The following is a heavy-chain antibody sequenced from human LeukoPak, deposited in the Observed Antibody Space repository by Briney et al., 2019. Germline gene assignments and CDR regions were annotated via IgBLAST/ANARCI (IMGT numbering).Heavy chain of an antibody. CDR1: GFTFDDYV. V-gene: IGHV3-43D*03. CDR3: VKSGLVDDYYYCMDV. CDR2: ISWNGGRT. Sequence: GGSLRLSCAASGFTFDDYVMHWVRQAPGKGLEWVSLISWNGGRTYYADSVKGRFTISRDNSKNSVYLHMNSLRAEDTALYFCVKSGLVDDYYYCMDVWGKGTTVTVSS. J-gene: IGHJ6*03. D-gene: IGHD2-15*01.